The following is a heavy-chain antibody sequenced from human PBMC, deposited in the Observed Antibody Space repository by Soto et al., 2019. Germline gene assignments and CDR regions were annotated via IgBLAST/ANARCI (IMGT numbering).Heavy chain of an antibody. CDR3: AGGVRGIVAPLGPNWYFDL. V-gene: IGHV1-2*02. D-gene: IGHD2-15*01. J-gene: IGHJ2*01. CDR1: GYTFTGYY. CDR2: INPNSGGT. Sequence: ASVKVSCKASGYTFTGYYMHWVRQAPGQGLEWMGWINPNSGGTNYAQKFQGRVTMTRDTSISTAYMELSRLRSDDTAVYYCAGGVRGIVAPLGPNWYFDLWGRGTLVTVSS.